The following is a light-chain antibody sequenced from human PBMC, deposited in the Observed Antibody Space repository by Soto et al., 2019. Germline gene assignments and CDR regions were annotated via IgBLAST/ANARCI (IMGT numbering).Light chain of an antibody. Sequence: DIVLTQAPGTLYLSPGDRATLSCRASQLIGNNDLAWYQQKPGQAPRLLIYGASSRATAIPDRFSGSGSGTAFTLTISRLEPEDFAVYYCQQYGNSPYTFGQGTKLEI. V-gene: IGKV3-20*01. CDR3: QQYGNSPYT. CDR1: QLIGNND. CDR2: GAS. J-gene: IGKJ2*01.